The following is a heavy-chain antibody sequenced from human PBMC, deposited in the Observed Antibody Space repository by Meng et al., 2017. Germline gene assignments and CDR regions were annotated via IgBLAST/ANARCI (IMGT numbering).Heavy chain of an antibody. CDR1: GGSFSGYY. D-gene: IGHD3-3*01. Sequence: SETLSLTCAVYGGSFSGYYWSWIRQPPGKGLEWIGEINHSGSTNYNPSLKSRVTISVDTSKNQFSLKLSSVTAADTAVYYCARFRVVPTLGRAFDIWGQGTTVTVSS. V-gene: IGHV4-34*01. CDR3: ARFRVVPTLGRAFDI. J-gene: IGHJ3*02. CDR2: INHSGST.